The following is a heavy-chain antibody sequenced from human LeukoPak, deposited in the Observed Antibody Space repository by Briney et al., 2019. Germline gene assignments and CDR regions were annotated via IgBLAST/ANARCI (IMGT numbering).Heavy chain of an antibody. V-gene: IGHV4-4*02. J-gene: IGHJ4*02. Sequence: PSGTLSLTCAISGGSISSSNWWTWVRQPPGKGLEWVGEIYLRGNTNYNPSLESRVSISVDESKTQLSLRLESVTAADTAVYYCARGTITTVTDSWGQGTLVTVSS. CDR2: IYLRGNT. D-gene: IGHD4-17*01. CDR3: ARGTITTVTDS. CDR1: GGSISSSNW.